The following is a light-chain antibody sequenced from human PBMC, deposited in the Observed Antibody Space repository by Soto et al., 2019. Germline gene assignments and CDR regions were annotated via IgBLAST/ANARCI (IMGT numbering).Light chain of an antibody. Sequence: EIVLTQSPGNLSLSPGERATLSRRASQNVDSSYLAWYQQKPGQAPRLLIYAAGSRATGTPDRFSGRGSGTDFTLTISRMEPEEFAVYYFQQYGSSPRTFGPGTKVEV. V-gene: IGKV3-20*01. CDR3: QQYGSSPRT. CDR1: QNVDSSY. CDR2: AAG. J-gene: IGKJ1*01.